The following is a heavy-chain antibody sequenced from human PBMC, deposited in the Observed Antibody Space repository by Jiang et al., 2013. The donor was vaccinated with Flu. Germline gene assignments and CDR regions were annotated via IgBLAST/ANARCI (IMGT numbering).Heavy chain of an antibody. V-gene: IGHV1-2*02. CDR1: GYTFTGYY. J-gene: IGHJ4*02. D-gene: IGHD3-3*01. CDR3: ARGYYDFWSGYYYYFDY. Sequence: SGAEVKKPGASVKVSCKASGYTFTGYYMHWVRQAPGQGLEWMGWINPNSGGTNYAQKFQGRVTMTRDTSISTAYMELSRLRSDDTAVYYCARGYYDFWSGYYYYFDYWGQGTLVTVSS. CDR2: INPNSGGT.